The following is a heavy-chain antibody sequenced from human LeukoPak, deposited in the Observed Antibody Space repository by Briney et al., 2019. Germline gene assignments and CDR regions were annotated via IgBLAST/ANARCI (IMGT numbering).Heavy chain of an antibody. CDR2: FSATGGNT. CDR3: AKTGSWGSSNYYFDY. CDR1: GFTFSSYA. Sequence: GGSLRLSCAASGFTFSSYAMSWVRQAPGKGLEWVSGFSATGGNTHYADSVKGRFTVSRDNSKNTLYLQMNSLRAEDTALYYCAKTGSWGSSNYYFDYWGQGTLVTVSS. D-gene: IGHD2-15*01. J-gene: IGHJ4*02. V-gene: IGHV3-23*01.